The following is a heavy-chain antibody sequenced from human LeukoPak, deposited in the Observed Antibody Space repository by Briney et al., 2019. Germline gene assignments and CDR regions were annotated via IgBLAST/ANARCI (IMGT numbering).Heavy chain of an antibody. CDR1: GFTFSSYN. CDR3: PTEGRNYYDSSGYRDAFDI. J-gene: IGHJ3*02. D-gene: IGHD3-22*01. Sequence: GGSLRLSCVASGFTFSSYNMNWVRQAPGKGLEWVGRIKSKTDGETTDYAAPVKGRFTISRDDSKNTLYLQMNSLKTEDTAVYYCPTEGRNYYDSSGYRDAFDIWGQGTMVTVSS. V-gene: IGHV3-15*01. CDR2: IKSKTDGETT.